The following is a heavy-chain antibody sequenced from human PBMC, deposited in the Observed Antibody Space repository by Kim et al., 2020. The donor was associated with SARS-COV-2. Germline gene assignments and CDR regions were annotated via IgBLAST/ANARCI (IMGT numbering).Heavy chain of an antibody. D-gene: IGHD3-3*01. V-gene: IGHV1-8*01. Sequence: ASVKVSCKASGYTFTSYDINWVRQATGQGLEWMGWMNPNSGNTGYAQKFQGRVTMTRNTSISTAYMELSSLRSEDTAVYYCARSLEAGWPDFWSGYPRRAGGYYYMDVWGKGTTVTVSS. J-gene: IGHJ6*03. CDR1: GYTFTSYD. CDR2: MNPNSGNT. CDR3: ARSLEAGWPDFWSGYPRRAGGYYYMDV.